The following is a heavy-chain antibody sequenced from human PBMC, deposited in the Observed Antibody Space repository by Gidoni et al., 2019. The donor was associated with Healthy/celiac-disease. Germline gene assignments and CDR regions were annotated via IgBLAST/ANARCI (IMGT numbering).Heavy chain of an antibody. J-gene: IGHJ2*01. Sequence: QVQLQQWGAGLLKPSETLSLTCAVYGGSFSGSYWSWIRPPPGKGLEWIGEINHSGSTNYNPSLKSRVTISVDTSKNQFSLKLSSVTAADTAVYYCARGWGRGELLRIVRPHWYFDLWGRGTLVTVSS. D-gene: IGHD1-26*01. CDR3: ARGWGRGELLRIVRPHWYFDL. V-gene: IGHV4-34*01. CDR2: INHSGST. CDR1: GGSFSGSY.